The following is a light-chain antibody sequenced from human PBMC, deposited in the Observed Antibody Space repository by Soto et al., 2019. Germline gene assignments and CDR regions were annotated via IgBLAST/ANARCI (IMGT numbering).Light chain of an antibody. CDR2: DAS. V-gene: IGKV3-11*01. CDR1: QSVSSY. CDR3: QQYGVSPT. Sequence: EIVLTQSASTLSLSAGERATLSCRASQSVSSYLAWYQQKPGQAPRLLIYDASNRATGIPARFSGSASGTDSTLTISSLQPEDFAVYYCQQYGVSPTFGGGTKVDIK. J-gene: IGKJ4*01.